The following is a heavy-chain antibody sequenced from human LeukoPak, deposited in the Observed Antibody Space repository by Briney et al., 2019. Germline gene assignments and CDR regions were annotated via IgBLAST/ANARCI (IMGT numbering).Heavy chain of an antibody. J-gene: IGHJ4*02. CDR2: IYSGGST. D-gene: IGHD3-9*01. CDR1: GFTVSSNY. Sequence: GGSLRLSCAASGFTVSSNYMSWGRQGPGEGLEWVSVIYSGGSTYYADSVKGRFTISRDNSKNTLYLQMNSLRAEDTAVYYCARDDILTGYRDYWGQGTLVTVSS. V-gene: IGHV3-53*01. CDR3: ARDDILTGYRDY.